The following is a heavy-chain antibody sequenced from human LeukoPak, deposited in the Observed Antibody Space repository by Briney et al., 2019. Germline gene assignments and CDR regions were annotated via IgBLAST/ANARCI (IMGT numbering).Heavy chain of an antibody. D-gene: IGHD3-10*01. V-gene: IGHV3-66*01. Sequence: PGGSLRLSCAASGFTVSSNYMSWVRQAPGKGLEWVSVIYSGGSTYYADSVKGRFTISRDNSKNTLYLQMNSLRAEDTAVYYCAKTAMVRGVILPLGYWGQGTLVTVSS. J-gene: IGHJ4*02. CDR1: GFTVSSNY. CDR3: AKTAMVRGVILPLGY. CDR2: IYSGGST.